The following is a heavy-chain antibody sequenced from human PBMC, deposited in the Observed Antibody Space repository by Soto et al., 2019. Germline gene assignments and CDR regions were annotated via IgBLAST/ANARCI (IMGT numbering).Heavy chain of an antibody. CDR3: ASSPHKDSRPDY. CDR1: GFTFSSYW. V-gene: IGHV3-7*03. J-gene: IGHJ4*01. CDR2: IKYDGSEK. Sequence: GGSLRLSCAASGFTFSSYWMSWVCQAPGRGLEWMANIKYDGSEKYYVDSVKGRLTISRDNAKNSLYLQMNSLRAEDTAVYYCASSPHKDSRPDYWGHGTLVTVSS. D-gene: IGHD3-22*01.